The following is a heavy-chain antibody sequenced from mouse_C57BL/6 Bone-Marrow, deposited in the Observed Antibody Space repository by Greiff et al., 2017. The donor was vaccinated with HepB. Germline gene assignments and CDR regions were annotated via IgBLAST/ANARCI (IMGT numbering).Heavy chain of an antibody. CDR1: GYTFTRYW. J-gene: IGHJ2*01. V-gene: IGHV1-55*01. CDR2: IYPGSGST. CDR3: ARGLDYFDY. Sequence: QVQLQQTGAELVKPGASVKMSCKASGYTFTRYWITWVKQRPGQGLEWIGDIYPGSGSTNYNEKFKSKATLTVDTSSSTAYMQLSSLTSEDSAVYYCARGLDYFDYWGQGTTLTVSS. D-gene: IGHD6-1*01.